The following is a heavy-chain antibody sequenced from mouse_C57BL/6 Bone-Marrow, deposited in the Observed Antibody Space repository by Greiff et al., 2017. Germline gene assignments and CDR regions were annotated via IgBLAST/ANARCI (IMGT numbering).Heavy chain of an antibody. CDR3: ARERGDY. CDR1: GFTFSSHA. J-gene: IGHJ2*01. V-gene: IGHV5-4*01. Sequence: EVKLVESGGGLVKPGGSLKLSCAASGFTFSSHAMSWVRQTPEKRLEWVATISDGGSYTYYPDNVKGRFTISRDNAKNNLYLQMSHLKSEDTAMYYCARERGDYWGQGTTLTVSS. CDR2: ISDGGSYT.